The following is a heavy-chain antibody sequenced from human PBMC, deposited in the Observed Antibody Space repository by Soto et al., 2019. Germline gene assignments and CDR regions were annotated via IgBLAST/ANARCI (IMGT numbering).Heavy chain of an antibody. CDR3: ARESHDIWTGPPWVWYFDL. J-gene: IGHJ2*01. D-gene: IGHD3-9*01. CDR1: GGSFSGYY. V-gene: IGHV4-34*01. Sequence: QVQLQQWGAGPLRPLETLSLTCGVSGGSFSGYYWAWIHQSPGKGLEWIGEINDRGSINYNPSLKSRVSISVDTSKNHYSLNLRSVTAADTAVYYCARESHDIWTGPPWVWYFDLWGRGTLVTVSS. CDR2: INDRGSI.